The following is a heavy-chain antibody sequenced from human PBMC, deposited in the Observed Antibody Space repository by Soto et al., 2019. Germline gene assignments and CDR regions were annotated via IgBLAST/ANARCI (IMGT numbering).Heavy chain of an antibody. CDR1: GFTFSSYG. V-gene: IGHV3-33*01. CDR2: IWYDGSNK. D-gene: IGHD3-22*01. CDR3: ARDFAYYDSSGTIDY. J-gene: IGHJ4*02. Sequence: GGSLRLSCAASGFTFSSYGMHWVRQAPGKGLEWVAVIWYDGSNKYYADSVKGRFTISRDNSKNTLYLQMNSLRAEDTAVYYCARDFAYYDSSGTIDYWGQGTLVTVSS.